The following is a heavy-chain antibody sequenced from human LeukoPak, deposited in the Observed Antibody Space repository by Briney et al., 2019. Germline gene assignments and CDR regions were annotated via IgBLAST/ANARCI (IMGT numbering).Heavy chain of an antibody. J-gene: IGHJ6*03. V-gene: IGHV4-39*07. CDR1: GDSISSSSSY. CDR2: IYYSGST. Sequence: SETLSLTCTVSGDSISSSSSYWGWIRQPPGEGLEWIGSIYYSGSTNYNPSLKSRVTISVDTSKNQFSLKLSSVTAADTAVYYRARGGAAGYYYYYMDVWGKGTTVTISS. D-gene: IGHD3-16*01. CDR3: ARGGAAGYYYYYMDV.